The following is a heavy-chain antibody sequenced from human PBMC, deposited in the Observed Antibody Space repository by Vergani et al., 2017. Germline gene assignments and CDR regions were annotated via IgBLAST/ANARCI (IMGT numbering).Heavy chain of an antibody. J-gene: IGHJ4*02. D-gene: IGHD4-17*01. Sequence: QLQLQESGPGLVKPSETLSLTCTVSGGSISSSSYYWGWIRQPPGKGLEWIGSIYYSGSTYYNPSLKSRVTISVDTSKNQFSLKLSSVTAADTAVYYCAKPPMTTVSYFDYWGQGTLVTVSS. CDR3: AKPPMTTVSYFDY. CDR2: IYYSGST. CDR1: GGSISSSSYY. V-gene: IGHV4-39*07.